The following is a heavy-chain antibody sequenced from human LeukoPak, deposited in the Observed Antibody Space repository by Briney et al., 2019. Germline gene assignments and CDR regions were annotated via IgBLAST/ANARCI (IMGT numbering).Heavy chain of an antibody. J-gene: IGHJ4*02. V-gene: IGHV4-38-2*02. Sequence: SETLSLTCTVSGYSISSGYYCGWIRPPPGKGLEWIGIIYHSGSTYYNPSLKSRFTISADTSKNPLSLKLSSVTPGDTAVYYCARPIVGATPCFDYWGQGTLVTVS. CDR3: ARPIVGATPCFDY. CDR2: IYHSGST. D-gene: IGHD1-26*01. CDR1: GYSISSGYY.